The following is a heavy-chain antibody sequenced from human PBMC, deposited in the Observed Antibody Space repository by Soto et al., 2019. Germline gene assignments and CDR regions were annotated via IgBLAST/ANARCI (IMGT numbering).Heavy chain of an antibody. J-gene: IGHJ3*01. CDR1: GFTFSSSE. CDR2: IHPGGQTI. CDR3: ARRGSR. Sequence: PGGSLRLSCAASGFTFSSSEMYWVRQAPGKGLEWISYIHPGGQTIFYAESVKGRLTISRDNAKHSVYLQMNGLRAEDTAVYYCARRGSRWGRGTKVTVSS. V-gene: IGHV3-48*03. D-gene: IGHD2-15*01.